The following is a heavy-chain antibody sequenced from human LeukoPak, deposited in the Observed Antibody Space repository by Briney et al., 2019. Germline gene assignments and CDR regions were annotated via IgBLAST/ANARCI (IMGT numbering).Heavy chain of an antibody. CDR3: ARYDFNKYFDY. D-gene: IGHD3-3*01. Sequence: SETLSLTCAVYGGSFSGYYWSWIRQPPGKGLEWIGEINHSGSTNYNPSLKSRVTMSVDTSKNQFSLKLTSVTAADTAVYYCARYDFNKYFDYWGQGILVTVSS. J-gene: IGHJ4*02. V-gene: IGHV4-34*10. CDR1: GGSFSGYY. CDR2: INHSGST.